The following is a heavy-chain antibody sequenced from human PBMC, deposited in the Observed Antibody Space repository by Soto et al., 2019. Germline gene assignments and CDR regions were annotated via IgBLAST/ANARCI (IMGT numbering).Heavy chain of an antibody. CDR1: GYTITSYD. CDR2: MNPNSGNT. D-gene: IGHD2-2*01. CDR3: ARGTTYCSATSCYLLDY. V-gene: IGHV1-8*01. Sequence: ASVKVSCKASGYTITSYDINWVRQATGQGLEWMGWMNPNSGNTGYAQKFQGRVTMTRNTSMNTAYMELSSLRSEDTAVYYCARGTTYCSATSCYLLDYWGQGALVTVSS. J-gene: IGHJ4*02.